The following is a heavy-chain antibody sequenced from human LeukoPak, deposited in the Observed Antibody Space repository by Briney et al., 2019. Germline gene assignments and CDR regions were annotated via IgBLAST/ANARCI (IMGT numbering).Heavy chain of an antibody. CDR1: GFTFSSYA. CDR3: AKDGSCSSTSCYLGY. D-gene: IGHD2-2*01. Sequence: GGSLRLSCAASGFTFSSYAMSWVRQAPGKGLEWVSAISGSGGSTYYADSVKGRFTISRDNSKNTLYLQMNSLRAEYTDVYYCAKDGSCSSTSCYLGYWGQGTLVTVSS. V-gene: IGHV3-23*01. CDR2: ISGSGGST. J-gene: IGHJ4*02.